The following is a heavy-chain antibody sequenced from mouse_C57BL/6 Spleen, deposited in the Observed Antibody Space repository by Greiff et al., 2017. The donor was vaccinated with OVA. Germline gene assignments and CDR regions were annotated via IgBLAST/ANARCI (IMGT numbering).Heavy chain of an antibody. Sequence: EVQLVESGPGLVKPSQSLSLTCSVTGYSITSGYYWNWIRQFPGNQLGWMGYISYDGSNNYNPSLKNRISITRDTSKNQFFLKLNSVTTEDTATYYCAAESFAYWGQGTLVTVSA. V-gene: IGHV3-6*01. CDR3: AAESFAY. CDR1: GYSITSGYY. CDR2: ISYDGSN. J-gene: IGHJ3*01. D-gene: IGHD1-3*01.